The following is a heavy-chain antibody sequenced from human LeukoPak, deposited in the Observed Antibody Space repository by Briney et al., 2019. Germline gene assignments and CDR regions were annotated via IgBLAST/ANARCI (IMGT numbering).Heavy chain of an antibody. CDR2: IYSSGST. D-gene: IGHD6-19*01. CDR3: ASLAVAGTSAFDI. Sequence: PSETLSLTCSVSGGSISGYFWSWIRQPAGKGLEWIGRIYSSGSTNYNPSLKSRVTISVDTSKNQFSLKLSSVTAADTAVYYCASLAVAGTSAFDIWGQGTMVTVSS. CDR1: GGSISGYF. J-gene: IGHJ3*02. V-gene: IGHV4-4*07.